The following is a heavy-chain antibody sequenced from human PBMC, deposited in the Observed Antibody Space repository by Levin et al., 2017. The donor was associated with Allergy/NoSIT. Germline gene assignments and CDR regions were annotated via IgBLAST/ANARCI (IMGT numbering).Heavy chain of an antibody. J-gene: IGHJ6*02. CDR1: GGSISSGDYY. Sequence: SETLSLTCTVSGGSISSGDYYWSWIRQPPGKGLEWIGYIYYSGSTYYNPSLKSRVTISVDTSKNQFSLKLSSVTAADTAVYYCARDSDFWSGPPDYGMDGWGQGTTVTVSS. CDR2: IYYSGST. D-gene: IGHD3-3*01. CDR3: ARDSDFWSGPPDYGMDG. V-gene: IGHV4-30-4*01.